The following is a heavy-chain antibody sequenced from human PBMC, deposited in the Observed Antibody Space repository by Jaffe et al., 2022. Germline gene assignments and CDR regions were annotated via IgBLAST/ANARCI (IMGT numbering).Heavy chain of an antibody. CDR2: IYWNDDK. CDR1: GFSLSTSGVG. V-gene: IGHV2-5*01. Sequence: QITLKESGPTLVKPTQTLTLTCTFSGFSLSTSGVGVGWIRQPPGKALEWLALIYWNDDKRYSPSLKSRLTITKDTSKNQVVLTMTNMDPVDTATYYCAHRMTMTTVTTSWPYYYYYYMDVWGKGTTVTVSS. CDR3: AHRMTMTTVTTSWPYYYYYYMDV. J-gene: IGHJ6*03. D-gene: IGHD4-17*01.